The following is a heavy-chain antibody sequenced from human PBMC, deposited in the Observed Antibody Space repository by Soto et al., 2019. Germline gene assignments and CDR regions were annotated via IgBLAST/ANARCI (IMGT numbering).Heavy chain of an antibody. CDR2: ISYDGSNK. J-gene: IGHJ6*02. CDR1: GFTFSSYA. V-gene: IGHV3-30-3*01. D-gene: IGHD3-22*01. Sequence: GGSLRLSCAASGFTFSSYAMHWVRQAPGKGLEWVAVISYDGSNKYYADSVKGRFTISRDNSKNTLYLQMNSLRAEDTAVYYCARGAEFYDSSGYCMDVWGQGTTVTVSS. CDR3: ARGAEFYDSSGYCMDV.